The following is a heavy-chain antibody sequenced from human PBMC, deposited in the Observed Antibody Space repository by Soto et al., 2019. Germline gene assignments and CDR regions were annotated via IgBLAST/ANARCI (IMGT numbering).Heavy chain of an antibody. CDR2: IYHSGIT. J-gene: IGHJ5*02. CDR3: AKIAVAVPGWFDP. V-gene: IGHV4-38-2*01. CDR1: GDSISNDHY. Sequence: SETLSLTWAVSGDSISNDHYWGWIRQPPGKGLESIGIIYHSGITYYNPSLKSRVTISVDTSKNQFSLKLSSVTAADTAVYYCAKIAVAVPGWFDPWGQGTLVTVSS. D-gene: IGHD6-19*01.